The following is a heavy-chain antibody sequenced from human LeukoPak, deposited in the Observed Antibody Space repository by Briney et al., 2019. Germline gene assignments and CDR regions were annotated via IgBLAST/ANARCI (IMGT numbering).Heavy chain of an antibody. CDR1: GFTFSDYY. V-gene: IGHV3-11*01. Sequence: GGSLRLSCASSGFTFSDYYMTWIRQAPGKGLEWVSHISRSSGTIYYADSVQGRFTVSRDNGKKSLYLQMSYLRAEDTAVYYCVREAKMTNILWGQGTLVTVSS. D-gene: IGHD2-21*01. J-gene: IGHJ4*02. CDR2: ISRSSGTI. CDR3: VREAKMTNIL.